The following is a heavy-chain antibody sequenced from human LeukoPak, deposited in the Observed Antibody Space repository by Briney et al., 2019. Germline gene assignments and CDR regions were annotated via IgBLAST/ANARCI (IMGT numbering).Heavy chain of an antibody. J-gene: IGHJ4*02. CDR3: ARERTLTSCYDY. CDR2: IIPILGIA. V-gene: IGHV1-69*04. D-gene: IGHD2-15*01. CDR1: GGTFSSYA. Sequence: GASVKVSCKASGGTFSSYAITWVRQAPGQGLEWMGRIIPILGIATYAQNFQGRVTITADKSTSTAYMELSSLRSEDTAVYYCARERTLTSCYDYWGQGTLVTVSS.